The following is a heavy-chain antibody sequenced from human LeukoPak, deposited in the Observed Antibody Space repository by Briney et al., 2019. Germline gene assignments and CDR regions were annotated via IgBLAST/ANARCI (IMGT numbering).Heavy chain of an antibody. CDR3: ARGGWTTGMDY. V-gene: IGHV1-18*01. CDR1: GYSFTSHG. CDR2: IRGYNGDT. J-gene: IGHJ4*02. Sequence: GASVKVSCKTSGYSFTSHGISWVRQAPGQGLEWVGWIRGYNGDTNYAQKFQGRVNMTTDASTRTAHMEVRGLRSDDTAVYYCARGGWTTGMDYWGQGTLVTVSS. D-gene: IGHD1-14*01.